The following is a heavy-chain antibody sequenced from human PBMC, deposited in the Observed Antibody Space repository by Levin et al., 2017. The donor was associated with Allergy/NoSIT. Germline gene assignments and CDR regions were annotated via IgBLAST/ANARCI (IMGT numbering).Heavy chain of an antibody. CDR2: ISGSGGST. J-gene: IGHJ4*02. CDR3: AKEGRGVVTAIDYFDY. D-gene: IGHD2-21*02. Sequence: GGSLRLSCAASGFTFSSYAMSWVRQAPGKGLEWVSAISGSGGSTYYADSVKGRFTISRDNSKNTLYLQMNSLRAEDTAVYYCAKEGRGVVTAIDYFDYWGQGTLVTVSS. CDR1: GFTFSSYA. V-gene: IGHV3-23*01.